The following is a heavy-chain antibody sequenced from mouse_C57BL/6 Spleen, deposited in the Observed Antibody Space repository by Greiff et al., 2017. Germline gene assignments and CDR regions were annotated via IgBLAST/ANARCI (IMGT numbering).Heavy chain of an antibody. V-gene: IGHV3-6*01. J-gene: IGHJ4*01. CDR2: ISYDGSN. CDR3: VCEGSSAMDY. Sequence: EVQLQESGPGLVKPSQSLSLTCSVTGYSITSGYYWNWIRQFPGNKLEWMGYISYDGSNNYNPSLKNRISITRDTSKNQFFLKLNSVTTEDTATYYCVCEGSSAMDYWGQGTSVTVSS. CDR1: GYSITSGYY.